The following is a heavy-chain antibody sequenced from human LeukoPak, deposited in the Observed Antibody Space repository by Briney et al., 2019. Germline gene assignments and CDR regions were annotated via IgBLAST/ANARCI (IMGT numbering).Heavy chain of an antibody. CDR3: ARELGYYDSSGVGFDY. CDR1: GFTFSSYW. CDR2: IKQDGSEK. D-gene: IGHD3-22*01. J-gene: IGHJ4*02. V-gene: IGHV3-7*01. Sequence: GGSLRLSCAASGFTFSSYWMSWVRQAPGKGLERVANIKQDGSEKYYVDSVKGRFTISRDNAKNSLYLQMNSLRAEDTAVYYCARELGYYDSSGVGFDYWGQGTLVTVSS.